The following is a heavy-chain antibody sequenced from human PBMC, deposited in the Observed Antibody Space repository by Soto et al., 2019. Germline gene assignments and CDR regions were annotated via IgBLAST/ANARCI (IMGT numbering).Heavy chain of an antibody. CDR3: ARVSTSASGSYYTLDY. D-gene: IGHD3-10*01. CDR1: GDSISSHY. Sequence: ETLSLTCTVSGDSISSHYWSWIRQPPGKGLEWIGFGSTKYNPSLKSRIRISVDTSKNQFSLNLTSATAADTAVYYCARVSTSASGSYYTLDYWGQGTLVTVSS. CDR2: GST. J-gene: IGHJ4*02. V-gene: IGHV4-59*11.